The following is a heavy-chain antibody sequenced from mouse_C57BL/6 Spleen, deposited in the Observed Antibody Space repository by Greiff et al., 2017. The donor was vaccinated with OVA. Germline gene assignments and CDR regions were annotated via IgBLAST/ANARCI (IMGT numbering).Heavy chain of an antibody. CDR2: ISDGGSYT. Sequence: EVQRVESGGGLVKPGGSLKLSCAASGFTFSSYAMSWVRQTPEKRLEWVATISDGGSYTYYPDNVKGRFTISRDNAKNNLYLQMSHLKSEDTAMYYCARGDGYYVGNYFDYWGQGTTLTVSS. V-gene: IGHV5-4*01. CDR3: ARGDGYYVGNYFDY. CDR1: GFTFSSYA. D-gene: IGHD2-3*01. J-gene: IGHJ2*01.